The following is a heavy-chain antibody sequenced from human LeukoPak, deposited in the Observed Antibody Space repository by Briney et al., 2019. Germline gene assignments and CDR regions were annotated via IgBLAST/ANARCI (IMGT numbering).Heavy chain of an antibody. CDR2: ISAYNGNT. CDR1: GYTFTSYG. J-gene: IGHJ6*02. Sequence: ASVKVSCKASGYTFTSYGISWVRQAPGQGLEWMGWISAYNGNTNYAQKLQGRVTMTTDTSTSTAYMELRSLRSDDTAVYYCAREEDTMVRGVRLSYGMDVWGQGTTVTVS. CDR3: AREEDTMVRGVRLSYGMDV. V-gene: IGHV1-18*01. D-gene: IGHD3-10*01.